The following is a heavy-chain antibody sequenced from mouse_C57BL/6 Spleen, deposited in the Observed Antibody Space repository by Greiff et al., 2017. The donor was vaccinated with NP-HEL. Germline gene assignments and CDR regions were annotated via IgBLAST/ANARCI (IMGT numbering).Heavy chain of an antibody. D-gene: IGHD2-3*01. V-gene: IGHV5-17*01. CDR1: GFTFSDYG. J-gene: IGHJ4*01. CDR3: ARPDGYYVRDYAMDY. CDR2: ISSGSSTI. Sequence: EVKLVESGGGLVKPGGSLKLSCAASGFTFSDYGMHWVRQAPEKGLEWVAYISSGSSTIYYADTVKGRFTISRDNAKNTLFLQMTSLRSEDTAMYYCARPDGYYVRDYAMDYWGQGTSVTVSS.